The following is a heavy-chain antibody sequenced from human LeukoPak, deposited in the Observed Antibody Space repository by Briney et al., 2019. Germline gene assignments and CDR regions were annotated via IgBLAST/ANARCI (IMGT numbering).Heavy chain of an antibody. J-gene: IGHJ2*01. D-gene: IGHD3-9*01. CDR3: ARRYYDILTGYKEDFDL. CDR2: IYYSGST. Sequence: SETLSLTCTVSGGSISSSSYYWGWIRQPPGKGLEWIGSIYYSGSTYYNPSLKSRVTISVDTSKNQFSLKLSSVTAADTAVYYCARRYYDILTGYKEDFDLWGRGTLVTVSS. CDR1: GGSISSSSYY. V-gene: IGHV4-39*07.